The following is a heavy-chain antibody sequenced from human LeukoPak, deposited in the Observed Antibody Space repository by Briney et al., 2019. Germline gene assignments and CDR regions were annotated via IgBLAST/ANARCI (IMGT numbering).Heavy chain of an antibody. J-gene: IGHJ4*02. D-gene: IGHD2/OR15-2a*01. CDR1: GFTLSSYA. CDR3: VRAAAPTLYYFDY. V-gene: IGHV3-74*01. CDR2: INSDGSST. Sequence: QPGGSLRLSCAASGFTLSSYAMSWVRQAPGKGLVWVSRINSDGSSTSYADSVKGRFTISRDNAKNTLYLQMNSLRTEDTAFYYCVRAAAPTLYYFDYWGQGTLVTVSS.